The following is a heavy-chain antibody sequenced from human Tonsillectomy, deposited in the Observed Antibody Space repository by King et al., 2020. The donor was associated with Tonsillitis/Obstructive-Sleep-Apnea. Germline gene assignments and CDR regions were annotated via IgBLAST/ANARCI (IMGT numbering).Heavy chain of an antibody. CDR1: GGSISSSNW. CDR3: ARARVVPAAITYYYYYYMDV. D-gene: IGHD2-2*01. V-gene: IGHV4-4*02. Sequence: QLQESGPGLVKPSGTLSLTCAVSGGSISSSNWWSWVRQPPGKGLEWIGEIYHSGSTNYNPSLKSRVTISVDKSKNQFSLRLSSVTAAGTAVYYCARARVVPAAITYYYYYYMDVWGKGTTVTVSS. J-gene: IGHJ6*03. CDR2: IYHSGST.